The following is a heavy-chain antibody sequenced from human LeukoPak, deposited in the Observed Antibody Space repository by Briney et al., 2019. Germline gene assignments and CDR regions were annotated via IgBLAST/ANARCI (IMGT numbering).Heavy chain of an antibody. V-gene: IGHV1-69*13. CDR2: IIPIFGTA. CDR1: GYTFTSYY. D-gene: IGHD2-2*01. J-gene: IGHJ6*03. Sequence: GASVKVSCKASGYTFTSYYMHWVRQAPGQGLEWMGGIIPIFGTANYAQKFQGRVTITADESTSTAYMELSSLRSEDTAVYYCAANRGRVVVPAAISRPVYYYYYMDVWGKGTTVTISS. CDR3: AANRGRVVVPAAISRPVYYYYYMDV.